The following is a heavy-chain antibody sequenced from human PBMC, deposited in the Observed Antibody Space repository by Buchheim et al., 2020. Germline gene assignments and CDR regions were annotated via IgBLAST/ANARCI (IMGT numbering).Heavy chain of an antibody. Sequence: QITLKESGPTLVKPTQTLTLTCTFSGFSLSTSGVGVGWIRQPPGKALEWHALIYWDDDKRYSPSLKSRLTITKDTSKNQVGLTMTNMDPVDTATYYCAHRSWGAGWGPYYYYYMDVWGKGTT. CDR2: IYWDDDK. J-gene: IGHJ6*03. CDR3: AHRSWGAGWGPYYYYYMDV. V-gene: IGHV2-5*02. D-gene: IGHD1-26*01. CDR1: GFSLSTSGVG.